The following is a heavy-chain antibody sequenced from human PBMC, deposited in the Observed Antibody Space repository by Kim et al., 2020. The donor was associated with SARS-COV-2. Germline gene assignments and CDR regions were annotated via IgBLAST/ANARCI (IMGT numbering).Heavy chain of an antibody. J-gene: IGHJ4*02. Sequence: AQKFQGRVTITADESTSTAYMELSSLRSEDTAVYYCAREYRGSYPYYFDYWGQGTLVTVSS. V-gene: IGHV1-69*01. CDR3: AREYRGSYPYYFDY. D-gene: IGHD1-26*01.